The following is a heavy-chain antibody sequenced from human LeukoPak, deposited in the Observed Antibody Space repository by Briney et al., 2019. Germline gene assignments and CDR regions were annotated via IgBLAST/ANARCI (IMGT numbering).Heavy chain of an antibody. CDR1: GGSISSSSYY. V-gene: IGHV4-39*07. CDR2: IYHSGST. Sequence: SETLSLTCTVSGGSISSSSYYWGWIRQPPGKGLEWIGSIYHSGSTYYNPSLKSRVTISVDTSKNQFSLKLSSVTAADTAVYYCARITFVVEGYGMDVWGQGTTVTVSS. J-gene: IGHJ6*02. D-gene: IGHD2-21*01. CDR3: ARITFVVEGYGMDV.